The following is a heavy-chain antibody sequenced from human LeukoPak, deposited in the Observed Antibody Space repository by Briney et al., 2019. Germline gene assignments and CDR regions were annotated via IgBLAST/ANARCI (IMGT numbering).Heavy chain of an antibody. CDR1: GFTFSSYG. J-gene: IGHJ5*02. CDR2: IRYDGSNK. D-gene: IGHD4-17*01. V-gene: IGHV3-30*02. Sequence: GGSLRLSCAASGFTFSSYGMHWVRQAPGKGLEWVAFIRYDGSNKYYADSVKGRFTISRDNAKNSLYLQMNSLRAEDTAVYYCVRWFDPWGQGTLVTVSS. CDR3: VRWFDP.